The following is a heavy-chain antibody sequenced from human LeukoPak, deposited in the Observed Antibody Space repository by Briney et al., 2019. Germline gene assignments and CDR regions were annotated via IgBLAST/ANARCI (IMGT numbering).Heavy chain of an antibody. CDR1: GGSISSGGYY. CDR3: ARDHGSSGSLDGYYFDY. D-gene: IGHD6-19*01. J-gene: IGHJ4*02. CDR2: IYYSGST. V-gene: IGHV4-31*03. Sequence: PSQTLSLTCTVSGGSISSGGYYWSWIRQHPGKGLEWIGYIYYSGSTYYNPSLKSRVTISVDTSKNQFSLRLSSVTAADTAVYYCARDHGSSGSLDGYYFDYWGQGTLVTVSS.